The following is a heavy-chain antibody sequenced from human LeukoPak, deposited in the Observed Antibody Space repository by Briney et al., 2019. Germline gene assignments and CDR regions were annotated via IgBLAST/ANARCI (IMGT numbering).Heavy chain of an antibody. CDR1: GFTVTSNH. D-gene: IGHD6-6*01. J-gene: IGHJ4*02. CDR3: ARDSSSYYFDY. V-gene: IGHV3-66*01. Sequence: GGSLRLSCAASGFTVTSNHMNWVRQAPGKGLERVSIIYTGGTTHYADSLKDRFLIFRDDSINTLYLQMNSLRAEDTAVYYCARDSSSYYFDYWGQGTLVTISS. CDR2: IYTGGTT.